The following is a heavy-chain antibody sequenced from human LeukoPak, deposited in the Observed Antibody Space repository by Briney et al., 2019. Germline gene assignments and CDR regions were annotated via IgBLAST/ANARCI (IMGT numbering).Heavy chain of an antibody. Sequence: PSETLSLTCTVSGGSISSGGYYWSWIRQPPGKGLEWIGSIYYSGSTYYNPSLKSRVTISVDTSKNQFSLKLSSVTAADTAVYYCARSDGFMEYYYDSSGYGGAFDYWGQGTLVTVSS. D-gene: IGHD3-22*01. J-gene: IGHJ4*02. CDR1: GGSISSGGYY. V-gene: IGHV4-39*01. CDR3: ARSDGFMEYYYDSSGYGGAFDY. CDR2: IYYSGST.